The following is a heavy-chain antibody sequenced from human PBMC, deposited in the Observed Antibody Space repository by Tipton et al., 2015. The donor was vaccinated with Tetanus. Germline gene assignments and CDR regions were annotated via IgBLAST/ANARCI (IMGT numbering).Heavy chain of an antibody. CDR1: GGSISSSRYY. V-gene: IGHV3-7*01. D-gene: IGHD5-24*01. J-gene: IGHJ4*02. CDR3: ATDPQMAY. CDR2: IKPDGGEK. Sequence: LSLTCTVAGGSISSSRYYWGWVRQAPGKGLEWVANIKPDGGEKYYVDSVKGRFTISRDNAKNSLYLQMSSLRAEDTAVYYCATDPQMAYWGQGTLVTVSS.